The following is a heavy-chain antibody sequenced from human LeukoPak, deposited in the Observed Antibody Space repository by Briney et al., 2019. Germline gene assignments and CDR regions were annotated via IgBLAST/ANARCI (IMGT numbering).Heavy chain of an antibody. J-gene: IGHJ4*02. CDR1: GFTFSSYS. V-gene: IGHV3-21*01. D-gene: IGHD3-22*01. CDR2: ISSSSSYI. CDR3: AKDKRGYYDSSGYCFDY. Sequence: PGGSLRLSCAASGFTFSSYSMNWVRQAPWKGLEWVSSISSSSSYIYYADSVKGRFTISRDNAKNSLYLQMNSLRAEDTAVYYCAKDKRGYYDSSGYCFDYWGQGTLVTVSS.